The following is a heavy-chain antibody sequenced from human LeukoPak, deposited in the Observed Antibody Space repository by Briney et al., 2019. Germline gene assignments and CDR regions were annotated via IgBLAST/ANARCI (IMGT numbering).Heavy chain of an antibody. CDR2: ISYDGSYK. J-gene: IGHJ6*02. D-gene: IGHD2-15*01. CDR1: GFTFDSYT. Sequence: GGSLRLSCAATGFTFDSYTMHWVRQAPGKGLDWVALISYDGSYKYYADSVKGRFTISRDNSRNTLSLQMNSLRTEDTAMYYCKCRGYCSGGSCSGFYALDVWGQGTTVTVSS. V-gene: IGHV3-30-3*01. CDR3: KCRGYCSGGSCSGFYALDV.